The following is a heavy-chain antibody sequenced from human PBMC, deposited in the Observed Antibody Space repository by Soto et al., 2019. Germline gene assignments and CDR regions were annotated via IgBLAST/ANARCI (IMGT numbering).Heavy chain of an antibody. CDR2: ISAYNGNT. D-gene: IGHD6-6*01. CDR1: GYTFTSYG. Sequence: GASVKVSCKASGYTFTSYGISWVRQAPGQGLEWMGWISAYNGNTNYAQKLQGRVTMTTDTSTSTAYMELRSLRSDDTAVYYCARERRVYSSSATGWFDPWGQGTLVTVSS. V-gene: IGHV1-18*01. CDR3: ARERRVYSSSATGWFDP. J-gene: IGHJ5*02.